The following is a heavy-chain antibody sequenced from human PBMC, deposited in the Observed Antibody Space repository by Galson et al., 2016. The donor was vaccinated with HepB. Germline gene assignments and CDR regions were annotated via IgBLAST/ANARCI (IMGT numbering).Heavy chain of an antibody. Sequence: SLRLSCAASGFIFGDYYMSWIRQAPGKGLEWISYIAGGSTTVYHAESVKGRFTVSRDNAKRTLFLQMDSLRVDDTAMYFCARDREPETTMPIFDHWGQGVLVTVSS. CDR1: GFIFGDYY. J-gene: IGHJ4*02. D-gene: IGHD4-17*01. CDR2: IAGGSTTV. V-gene: IGHV3-11*01. CDR3: ARDREPETTMPIFDH.